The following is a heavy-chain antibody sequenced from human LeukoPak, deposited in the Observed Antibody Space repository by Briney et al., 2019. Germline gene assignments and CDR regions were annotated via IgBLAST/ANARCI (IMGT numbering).Heavy chain of an antibody. CDR2: ISYDGSNK. CDR3: AKDPHTGGG. J-gene: IGHJ3*01. Sequence: GGSLRLSCAASGFTFSSYGMHWVRQAPGKGLEWVAVISYDGSNKYYADSVKGRFTISRDNSKNTLSLQMNSLRAEDTAVYYCAKDPHTGGGWGQGTMVTVSS. CDR1: GFTFSSYG. V-gene: IGHV3-30*18. D-gene: IGHD2-8*02.